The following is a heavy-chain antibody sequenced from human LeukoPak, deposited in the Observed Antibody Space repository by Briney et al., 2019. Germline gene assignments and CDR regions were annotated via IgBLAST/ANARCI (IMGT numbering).Heavy chain of an antibody. V-gene: IGHV3-64*01. Sequence: PGGSLRLSCVASGFTFSSFPMHWVRQVPGKGLEYVSAISSTGETSYYANSVKDRFTISRDNSKNTLYLQMGSLRAEDMAVYYCARVMSGSGSKCFDYWGQGTLVTVSS. CDR2: ISSTGETS. CDR1: GFTFSSFP. CDR3: ARVMSGSGSKCFDY. J-gene: IGHJ4*02. D-gene: IGHD3-10*01.